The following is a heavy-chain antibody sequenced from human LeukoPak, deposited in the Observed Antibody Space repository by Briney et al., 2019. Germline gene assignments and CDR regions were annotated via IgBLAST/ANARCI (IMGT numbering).Heavy chain of an antibody. J-gene: IGHJ5*02. CDR1: RFTFSGYG. Sequence: GGSLRLSCAASRFTFSGYGMHWVRQAPGKGLEWVAIVSYDGRNKYYADSVKGRFTISRDNSKNTLYLQMNSLGADDTAVYYCAKDQRDYGGEPSYNWFDPWGQGTLVTVSS. CDR2: VSYDGRNK. D-gene: IGHD4-23*01. V-gene: IGHV3-30*18. CDR3: AKDQRDYGGEPSYNWFDP.